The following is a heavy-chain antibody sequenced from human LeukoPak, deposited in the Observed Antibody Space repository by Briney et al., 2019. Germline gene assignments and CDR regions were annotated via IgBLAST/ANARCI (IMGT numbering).Heavy chain of an antibody. D-gene: IGHD6-6*01. J-gene: IGHJ4*02. Sequence: PGGSLRLSCAPSGFTFSSYAMSWVRQAPGKGLEWVSAISGSGGSTYYADSVKGRFPISRDNSKNTLYLKMNSLRAEDTAVYYCAKTLFRRARYLFNYWGQGTLVTVSS. CDR2: ISGSGGST. V-gene: IGHV3-23*01. CDR1: GFTFSSYA. CDR3: AKTLFRRARYLFNY.